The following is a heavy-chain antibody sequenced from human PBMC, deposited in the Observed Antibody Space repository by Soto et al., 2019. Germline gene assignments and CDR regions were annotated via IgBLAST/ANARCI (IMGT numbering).Heavy chain of an antibody. D-gene: IGHD3-3*01. J-gene: IGHJ3*02. CDR2: INHSGST. V-gene: IGHV4-34*01. CDR3: ARGTHDFWSVTDAFDI. Sequence: QVQLQQWGAGLLKPSETLSLTCAVYGGSFSGYYWSWIRQPPGKGLEWIGEINHSGSTNYNPSLKSRVTISVDTSKNQFSLKLSSVTAADTAVYYCARGTHDFWSVTDAFDIWGQGTMVTVSS. CDR1: GGSFSGYY.